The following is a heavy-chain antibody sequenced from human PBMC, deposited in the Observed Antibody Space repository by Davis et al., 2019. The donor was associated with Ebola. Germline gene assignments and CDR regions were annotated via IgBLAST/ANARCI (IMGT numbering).Heavy chain of an antibody. V-gene: IGHV4-59*08. CDR3: ASHSGSFYSVDS. D-gene: IGHD1-26*01. CDR2: IYYSGST. Sequence: PSETLSLTCTVSGGSISSYYWSWIRQPPGKGLEWIGYIYYSGSTNYNPSLKSRVTISVDTSKNQFSLKLSSVTAADTAVYYCASHSGSFYSVDSWGQGTLVTVSS. CDR1: GGSISSYY. J-gene: IGHJ4*02.